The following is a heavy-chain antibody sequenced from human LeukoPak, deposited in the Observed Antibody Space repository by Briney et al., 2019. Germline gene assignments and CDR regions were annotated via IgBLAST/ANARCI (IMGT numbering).Heavy chain of an antibody. CDR3: ARTYISSWYEKSGFYI. D-gene: IGHD6-13*01. CDR2: IYPGDSDT. J-gene: IGHJ3*02. CDR1: GYSFTSYW. Sequence: GESLKISCKGSGYSFTSYWIGWVRQMPGKGLEWMGIIYPGDSDTRYSPSFQGQVTISADKSIITAYLPWSSLKASDTAMYYCARTYISSWYEKSGFYIWSQGTIVTVSS. V-gene: IGHV5-51*01.